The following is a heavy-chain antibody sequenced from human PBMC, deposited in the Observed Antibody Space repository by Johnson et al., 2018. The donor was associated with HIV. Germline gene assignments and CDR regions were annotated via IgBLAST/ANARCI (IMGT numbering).Heavy chain of an antibody. CDR3: ARSRYGSSGYGI. Sequence: VQLVESGGGLVQPGGSLRLSCAASGFTVSSNYMSWVRQAPGQGLEWVSVIYRDGNTYYADSVKGRFTISRDNSTNTLYLQMNSLRAEDTAVYYCARSRYGSSGYGIWGQGTMVTVSS. J-gene: IGHJ3*02. V-gene: IGHV3-66*01. CDR1: GFTVSSNY. CDR2: IYRDGNT. D-gene: IGHD3-22*01.